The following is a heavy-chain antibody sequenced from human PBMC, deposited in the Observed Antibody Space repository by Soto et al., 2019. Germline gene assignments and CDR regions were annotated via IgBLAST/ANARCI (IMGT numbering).Heavy chain of an antibody. CDR2: IYYSGSA. J-gene: IGHJ6*02. D-gene: IGHD3-10*01. CDR3: ARGVGFGYYYYHMDL. V-gene: IGHV4-61*01. Sequence: QVQLQESGPGLVKPSETLSLTCTVSGVSVNNISDYWSWVRQPPGKWLEWIGYIYYSGSADYNPSLGSRVTISLDTSKNQFSLKLSSVTTAYTAVYYCARGVGFGYYYYHMDLWGQGTTVTVSS. CDR1: GVSVNNISDY.